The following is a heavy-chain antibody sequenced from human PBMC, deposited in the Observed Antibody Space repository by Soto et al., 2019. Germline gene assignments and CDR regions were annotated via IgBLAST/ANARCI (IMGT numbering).Heavy chain of an antibody. CDR3: TTDHMMWEGGDAFDI. D-gene: IGHD1-26*01. CDR1: GITFSSYA. Sequence: PGGSLRLSCAASGITFSSYAMSWVRQAPGKGLEWVSGISGSGGSTDFADSVKGRFTISRDNSKNRLYLQMNSLKAEDTAVYYCTTDHMMWEGGDAFDIWGQGTMVTVSS. CDR2: ISGSGGST. J-gene: IGHJ3*02. V-gene: IGHV3-23*01.